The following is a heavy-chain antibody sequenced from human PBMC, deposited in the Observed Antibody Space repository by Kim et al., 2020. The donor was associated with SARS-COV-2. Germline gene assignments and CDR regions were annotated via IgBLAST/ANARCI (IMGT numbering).Heavy chain of an antibody. CDR1: GFTFSSYE. J-gene: IGHJ6*02. CDR2: ISSSGSTI. V-gene: IGHV3-48*03. D-gene: IGHD5-12*01. CDR3: AREAGDGDGYNYHYYYGMDV. Sequence: GGSLRLSCAASGFTFSSYEMNWVRQAPGKGLEWVSYISSSGSTIYYADSVKGRFTISRDNAKNSLYLQMNSLRAEDTAVYYCAREAGDGDGYNYHYYYGMDVWGQGTTVTVSS.